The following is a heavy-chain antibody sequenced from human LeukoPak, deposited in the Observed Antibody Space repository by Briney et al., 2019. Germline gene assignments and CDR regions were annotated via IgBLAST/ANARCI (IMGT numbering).Heavy chain of an antibody. Sequence: GGSLRLSCAASGFTFSSYAMNWVRQAPGKGLEYVSAISSNGGSTYYANSVKGRFTISRDNSKNTLYLQMGSLRAEDMAVYYCARSTYDFWSGYAGYYYYMDVWGKGTTVTVSS. CDR1: GFTFSSYA. CDR2: ISSNGGST. V-gene: IGHV3-64*01. D-gene: IGHD3-3*01. CDR3: ARSTYDFWSGYAGYYYYMDV. J-gene: IGHJ6*03.